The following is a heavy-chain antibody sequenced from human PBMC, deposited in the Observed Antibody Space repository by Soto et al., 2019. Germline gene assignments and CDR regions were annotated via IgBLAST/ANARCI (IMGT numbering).Heavy chain of an antibody. V-gene: IGHV4-30-2*01. D-gene: IGHD1-1*01. CDR1: GGSISSGGYS. CDR2: IYHSGST. J-gene: IGHJ5*02. Sequence: SETLSLTYAVSGGSISSGGYSWSWIRQPPGKGLEWIGYIYHSGSTYYNPSLKSRVSISVDRSKNQFSLKLSSVTAADTAVYYCARGPWNDDMGHFDPWGQGTLVTVSS. CDR3: ARGPWNDDMGHFDP.